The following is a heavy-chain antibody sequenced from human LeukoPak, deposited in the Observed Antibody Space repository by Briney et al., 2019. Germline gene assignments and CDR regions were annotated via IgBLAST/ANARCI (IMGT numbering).Heavy chain of an antibody. CDR3: AKAGVGVVPAAIVDNWFDP. V-gene: IGHV1-69*05. CDR2: IIPLFGTS. D-gene: IGHD2-2*02. J-gene: IGHJ5*02. CDR1: GGTFSSYA. Sequence: SVKVSCKASGGTFSSYAINWVRQVPGQGLEWMGGIIPLFGTSNYAQKFQGRVTITTDESTSTAYMELSSLRSEDTAVYYCAKAGVGVVPAAIVDNWFDPWGQGTLVTVSP.